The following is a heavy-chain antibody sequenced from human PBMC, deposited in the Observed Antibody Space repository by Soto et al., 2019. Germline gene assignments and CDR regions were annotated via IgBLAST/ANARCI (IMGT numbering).Heavy chain of an antibody. CDR1: GGTFSSYA. Sequence: QVQLVQSGAEVKKPGSSVKVSCKASGGTFSSYAISWVGQAPGQGLEWMGGIIPIFGTANYAEKFQGRVTITADESTNTAYMELSSLRSDDTAVYYCDMGGLLASDFWSGNHYYYGMAVWGQGTTVTVSS. CDR2: IIPIFGTA. CDR3: DMGGLLASDFWSGNHYYYGMAV. J-gene: IGHJ6*02. V-gene: IGHV1-69*12. D-gene: IGHD3-3*01.